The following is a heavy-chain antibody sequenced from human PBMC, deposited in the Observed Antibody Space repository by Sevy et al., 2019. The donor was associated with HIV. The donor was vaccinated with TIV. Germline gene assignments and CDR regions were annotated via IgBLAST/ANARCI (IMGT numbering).Heavy chain of an antibody. Sequence: ASVKVSCKASGYTFTGYYMHWVRQAPGQGLEWMGRINPNSGGTNYAQKFQGRVTMTRDTSISTAYMELGRLGSDDTAVYYCARDLVFAGYCSGGSCYLISPYGMDVWGQGTTVTVSS. V-gene: IGHV1-2*06. CDR2: INPNSGGT. CDR1: GYTFTGYY. D-gene: IGHD2-15*01. CDR3: ARDLVFAGYCSGGSCYLISPYGMDV. J-gene: IGHJ6*02.